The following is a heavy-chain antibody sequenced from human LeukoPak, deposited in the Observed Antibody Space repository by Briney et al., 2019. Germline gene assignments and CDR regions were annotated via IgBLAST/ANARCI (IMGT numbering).Heavy chain of an antibody. V-gene: IGHV3-7*01. CDR1: GFTFSSYW. Sequence: GGSLRLSCAASGFTFSSYWMSWVRQAPGKGLEWVANINQDGSEKYYVDSVKGRFTISRDNAKNSLYLQMNSLRAEDTAVYYCARVNLISAIAGDSWGQGTLVTVSS. CDR2: INQDGSEK. CDR3: ARVNLISAIAGDS. J-gene: IGHJ4*02. D-gene: IGHD2-15*01.